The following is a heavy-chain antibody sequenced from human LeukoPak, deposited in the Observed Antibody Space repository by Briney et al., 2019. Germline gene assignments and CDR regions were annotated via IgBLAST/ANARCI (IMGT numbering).Heavy chain of an antibody. CDR3: AKDQVGATVGALGY. J-gene: IGHJ4*02. V-gene: IGHV3-30*02. D-gene: IGHD1-26*01. Sequence: TGGSLRLSCAASGFTFSSYGMHWVRQAPGKGLGWVAFIRYDGSNKYYADSVKGRFTISRDNSKNTLYLQMNSLRAEDTAVYYCAKDQVGATVGALGYWGQGTLVTVSS. CDR1: GFTFSSYG. CDR2: IRYDGSNK.